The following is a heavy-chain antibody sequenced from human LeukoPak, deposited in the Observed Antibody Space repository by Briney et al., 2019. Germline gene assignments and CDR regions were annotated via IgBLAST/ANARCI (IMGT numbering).Heavy chain of an antibody. J-gene: IGHJ4*02. CDR2: IRSNFYGGTT. Sequence: GGSLRLSCAASGFTFSRYTMSWVRQAPGKGLEWVGFIRSNFYGGTTDYAASVKGRFTISRDGSKSIAYLQMNSLKTEDTAVYYCTRGGGGDPVDYWGQGALVTVSS. CDR1: GFTFSRYT. CDR3: TRGGGGDPVDY. D-gene: IGHD3-16*01. V-gene: IGHV3-49*04.